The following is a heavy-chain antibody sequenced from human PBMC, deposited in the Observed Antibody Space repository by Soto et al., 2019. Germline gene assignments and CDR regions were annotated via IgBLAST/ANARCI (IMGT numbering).Heavy chain of an antibody. D-gene: IGHD3-10*01. J-gene: IGHJ4*02. CDR3: ATGPLYASGVANY. CDR1: GGTFSSDV. V-gene: IGHV1-69*05. CDR2: ITPIFSTT. Sequence: ASVKVSCKASGGTFSSDVINWVRQTPGQGLEWMGGITPIFSTTKYAQKFQGRVTVTTDESASTVYLELSSLRSEDTAVYYCATGPLYASGVANYWGQGALVTVSS.